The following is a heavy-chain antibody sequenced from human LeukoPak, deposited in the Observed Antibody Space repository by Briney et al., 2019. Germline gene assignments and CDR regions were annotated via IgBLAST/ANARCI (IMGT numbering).Heavy chain of an antibody. CDR3: ARGDFDWGPYAFDY. CDR1: GGSISSYY. V-gene: IGHV4-59*01. D-gene: IGHD3-9*01. Sequence: SETLSLTCTVSGGSISSYYWSWIRQPPGKGLEWIGYIYYSGSTNYNPSLMSRVTISVDTSKNQFSLKLSSVTAADTAVYYCARGDFDWGPYAFDYWGQGTLVTVSS. CDR2: IYYSGST. J-gene: IGHJ4*02.